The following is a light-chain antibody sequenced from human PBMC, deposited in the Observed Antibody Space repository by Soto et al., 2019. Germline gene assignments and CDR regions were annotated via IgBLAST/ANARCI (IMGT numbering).Light chain of an antibody. CDR2: DAS. CDR1: QDISNY. V-gene: IGKV1-33*01. CDR3: QQSDSLPIT. J-gene: IGKJ5*01. Sequence: DIQMTQSPSSLSASVGDRVTITCRARQDISNYLNWYQQRPGKAPKLLIYDASNWERGVPSRFSGTRSGTHFTFAITSLQPEDVATYYCQQSDSLPITFGQGTRLEI.